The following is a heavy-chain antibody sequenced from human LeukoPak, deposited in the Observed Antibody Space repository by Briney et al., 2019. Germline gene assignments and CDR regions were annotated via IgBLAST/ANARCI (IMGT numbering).Heavy chain of an antibody. J-gene: IGHJ6*03. CDR2: IYYSGIT. CDR3: ARRCSLAARPVMYYYYMDV. CDR1: GGSISSSSYY. V-gene: IGHV4-39*01. D-gene: IGHD6-6*01. Sequence: SETLSLXCTVSGGSISSSSYYWGWIRQPPGKGLEWIGSIYYSGITYYNPSLKSRVTISVDTSKNQFSLKLSSVTAADTAVYYCARRCSLAARPVMYYYYMDVWGRGTTVTVSS.